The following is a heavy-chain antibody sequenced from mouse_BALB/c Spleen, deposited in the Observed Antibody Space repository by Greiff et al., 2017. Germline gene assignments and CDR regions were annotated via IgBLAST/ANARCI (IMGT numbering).Heavy chain of an antibody. Sequence: EVKLVESGPGLVKPSQSLSLTCTVTGYSITSDYAWNWIRQFPGNKLEWMGYISYSGSTSYNPSLKSRISITRDTSKNQFFLQLNSVTTEDTATYYCAREDGNYDWFAYWGQGTLVTVSA. V-gene: IGHV3-2*02. J-gene: IGHJ3*01. CDR2: ISYSGST. D-gene: IGHD2-1*01. CDR1: GYSITSDYA. CDR3: AREDGNYDWFAY.